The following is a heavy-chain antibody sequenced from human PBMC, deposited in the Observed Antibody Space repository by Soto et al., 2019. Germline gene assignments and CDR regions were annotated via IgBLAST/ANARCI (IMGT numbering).Heavy chain of an antibody. V-gene: IGHV1-18*01. J-gene: IGHJ5*02. CDR1: GYTFTSYG. D-gene: IGHD3-10*01. CDR2: ISAYNGNT. CDR3: ARDRRLLRHYGSGSYGNWFDP. Sequence: ASVKVSCKASGYTFTSYGISWVRQAPGQGLEWMGWISAYNGNTNYAQKLQGRVTMTTDTSTSTAYMELRSLRSDDTAVYYCARDRRLLRHYGSGSYGNWFDPWGQGTLVTVSS.